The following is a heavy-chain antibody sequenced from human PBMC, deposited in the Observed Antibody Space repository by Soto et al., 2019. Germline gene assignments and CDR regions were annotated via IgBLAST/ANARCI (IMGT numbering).Heavy chain of an antibody. D-gene: IGHD3-10*01. J-gene: IGHJ6*02. CDR2: IYSTGST. Sequence: SETLSLKCTVSGGPIRSYDWSWLRRPLGKGLEWIVCIYSTGSTHSNLALQGRLTISVGPSKNQSSLQLRSVTAGETGIYSCARARVTMVRKAIKYDMDVWGQSTTVTVSS. CDR1: GGPIRSYD. CDR3: ARARVTMVRKAIKYDMDV. V-gene: IGHV4-59*01.